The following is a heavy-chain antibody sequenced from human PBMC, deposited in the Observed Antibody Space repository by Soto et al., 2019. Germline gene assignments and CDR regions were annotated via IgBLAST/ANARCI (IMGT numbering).Heavy chain of an antibody. Sequence: PGESLKISCKGSGYSFTSYWIGWVRQMPGKGQERMGIIYPGESDTRYSPSFQGQVTISADKSISTAYLQWSSLKASDTAMYYCARPLGYCSSTICSPMDYWGQGTLVTVSS. CDR2: IYPGESDT. V-gene: IGHV5-51*01. CDR3: ARPLGYCSSTICSPMDY. CDR1: GYSFTSYW. J-gene: IGHJ4*02. D-gene: IGHD2-2*01.